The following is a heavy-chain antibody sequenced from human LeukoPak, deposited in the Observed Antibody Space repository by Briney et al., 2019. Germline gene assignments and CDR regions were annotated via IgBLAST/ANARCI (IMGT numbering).Heavy chain of an antibody. D-gene: IGHD3-9*01. CDR2: MYHSGTT. J-gene: IGHJ4*02. Sequence: SETLSLTCVVSGYSISRGYYWGWIRQPPGKGLEWIGSMYHSGTTYYNASLKSRVTISVDTSKNQFFLKLSSVTAADTAVYYCARDLGFDWLFGPEYWGQGTLATVSS. V-gene: IGHV4-38-2*02. CDR3: ARDLGFDWLFGPEY. CDR1: GYSISRGYY.